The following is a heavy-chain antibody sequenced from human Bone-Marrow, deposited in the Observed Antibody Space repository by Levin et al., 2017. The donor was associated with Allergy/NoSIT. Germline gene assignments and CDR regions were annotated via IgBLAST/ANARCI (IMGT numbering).Heavy chain of an antibody. V-gene: IGHV3-74*01. J-gene: IGHJ4*02. Sequence: QAGGSLRLSCAASGFTFSSYWMHWVRQAPGKGLVWVSRINGDGRSTTYADSVKGRFTISRDNAKNTLYLQMNSLRAEDTAVYYCARVVQGYNSGFDYWGQGSLVTVSS. CDR2: INGDGRST. CDR3: ARVVQGYNSGFDY. D-gene: IGHD6-19*01. CDR1: GFTFSSYW.